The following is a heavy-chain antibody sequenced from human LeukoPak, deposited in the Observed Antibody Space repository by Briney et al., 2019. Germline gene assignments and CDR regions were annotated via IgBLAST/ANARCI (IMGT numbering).Heavy chain of an antibody. D-gene: IGHD3-10*01. V-gene: IGHV3-23*01. Sequence: LAGGSLRLSCAASGITFSSYGMSWVRQAPGKGLEWVSSISSTGGTTYYADSVKGRFTISRDNSKNTLYLQMNSLRAEDTAVYYCAKAGLWGSGSPNYYYYMDVWGKGTTVTVSS. J-gene: IGHJ6*03. CDR2: ISSTGGTT. CDR1: GITFSSYG. CDR3: AKAGLWGSGSPNYYYYMDV.